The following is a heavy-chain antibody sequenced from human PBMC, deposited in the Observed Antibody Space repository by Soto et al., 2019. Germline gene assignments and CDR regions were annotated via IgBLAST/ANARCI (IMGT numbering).Heavy chain of an antibody. V-gene: IGHV3-9*01. CDR1: GFTFDDYA. D-gene: IGHD2-8*01. CDR3: AKDLGGFSTVGMDV. J-gene: IGHJ6*02. CDR2: ISWNSGSI. Sequence: PGGSLRLSCAASGFTFDDYAMHWVRQAPGKGLEWVSGISWNSGSIGYADSVKGRFTISRDNAKNSLYLQMNSLRAEDTALYYCAKDLGGFSTVGMDVWGQGTTVTVSS.